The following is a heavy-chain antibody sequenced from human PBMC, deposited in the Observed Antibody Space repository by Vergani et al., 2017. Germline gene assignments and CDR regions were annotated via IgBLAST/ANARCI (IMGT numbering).Heavy chain of an antibody. CDR3: ARGGYSSGWYDAFDI. Sequence: QVQLVQSGAEVKKPGSSVKVSCKASGGTFSSYAISWVRQAPGQGLEWMGRIIPILGIANYAQKFQGRVTITADKSTSTAYMGLSSLRSEDTAVYYCARGGYSSGWYDAFDIWGQGTMVTVSS. CDR2: IIPILGIA. V-gene: IGHV1-69*04. D-gene: IGHD6-19*01. CDR1: GGTFSSYA. J-gene: IGHJ3*02.